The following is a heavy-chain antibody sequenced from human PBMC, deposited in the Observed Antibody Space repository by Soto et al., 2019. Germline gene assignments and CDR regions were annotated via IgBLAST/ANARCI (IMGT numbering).Heavy chain of an antibody. J-gene: IGHJ4*02. CDR2: ISTYNGQK. V-gene: IGHV1-18*01. CDR3: ARDFGRDLSAPGGIFDS. D-gene: IGHD2-21*02. Sequence: VQSGPEVMKPGASVKVSCKTSNYSFSSYTISWVRQAPGQGLEWMGWISTYNGQKNSALKFRDRVTFTTDTPTAPVYVELRSLVSDDTAVYYCARDFGRDLSAPGGIFDSWGQGTLVTVSS. CDR1: NYSFSSYT.